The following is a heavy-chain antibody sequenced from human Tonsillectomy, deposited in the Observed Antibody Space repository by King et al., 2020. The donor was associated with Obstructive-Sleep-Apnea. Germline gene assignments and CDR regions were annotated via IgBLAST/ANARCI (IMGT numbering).Heavy chain of an antibody. D-gene: IGHD5-24*01. CDR1: GGSINSYY. CDR2: ISYSGST. V-gene: IGHV4-59*01. CDR3: ARDRVGRDGYNRFDY. Sequence: QLQESGPGLVKPSETLSLTCTVSGGSINSYYWSWIRQTPGKGLEWIGDISYSGSTNYNPSLKSRVTISVDTSKNQFSLKLSSVTAADTAVYYCARDRVGRDGYNRFDYWGQGTLVTVSS. J-gene: IGHJ4*02.